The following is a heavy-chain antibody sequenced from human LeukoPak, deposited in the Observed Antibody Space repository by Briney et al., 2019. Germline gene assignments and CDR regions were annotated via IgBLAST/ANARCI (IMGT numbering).Heavy chain of an antibody. CDR2: INHSGST. J-gene: IGHJ4*02. CDR3: ARTIAGGYCSGGSCFYDY. CDR1: GGSFSGYY. Sequence: PSETLSLTCAVYGGSFSGYYWSWIRQPPGKGLEWIGEINHSGSTNYNPSLKSRVTISVDTSENQFSLKLSSVTAADTAVYYCARTIAGGYCSGGSCFYDYWGRGTLVTVSS. D-gene: IGHD2-15*01. V-gene: IGHV4-34*01.